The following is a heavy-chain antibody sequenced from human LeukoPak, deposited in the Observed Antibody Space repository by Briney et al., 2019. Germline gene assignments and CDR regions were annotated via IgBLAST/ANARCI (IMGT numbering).Heavy chain of an antibody. CDR3: ARDTARITGSAFDI. D-gene: IGHD1-20*01. V-gene: IGHV4-61*02. CDR1: GGSISSGSYY. CDR2: IYTSGST. J-gene: IGHJ3*02. Sequence: PSQTLSLTCTVSGGSISSGSYYWSWIRQPAGKGLEWIGRIYTSGSTNYNPSLKSRVTMSVDTSKNQFSLKLSSVTAADTAVYYCARDTARITGSAFDIWGQGTMVTVSS.